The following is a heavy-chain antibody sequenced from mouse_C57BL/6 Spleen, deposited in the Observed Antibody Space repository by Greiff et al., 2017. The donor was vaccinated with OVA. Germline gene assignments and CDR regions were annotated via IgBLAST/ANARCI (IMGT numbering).Heavy chain of an antibody. CDR1: GFSLSTSGMG. CDR2: LYWDDDK. J-gene: IGHJ4*01. D-gene: IGHD2-2*01. V-gene: IGHV8-12*01. CDR3: ARTGVKGYDDEGVYYAMDY. Sequence: QVTLNVSGPGILQSSQTLSLTCSFSGFSLSTSGMGVSWIRQPSGMGLVWLAHLYWDDDKRYNPSLKSRLTNSKETSRNQVFLKITSVDTADTATYYCARTGVKGYDDEGVYYAMDYWGQGTSVTVSS.